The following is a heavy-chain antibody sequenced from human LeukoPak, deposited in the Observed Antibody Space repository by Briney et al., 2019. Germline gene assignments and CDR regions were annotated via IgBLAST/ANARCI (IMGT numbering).Heavy chain of an antibody. CDR2: ISWNSGSI. D-gene: IGHD5-24*01. Sequence: GRSLRLSCAASGFTFDDYAMHWVRQAPGKGLEWVSDISWNSGSIGYADSVKGRFTISRDNAKNSLYLQMNSLRAEDMALYYCAKASRDGYNSDAFDIWGQGTMVTVSS. CDR1: GFTFDDYA. CDR3: AKASRDGYNSDAFDI. J-gene: IGHJ3*02. V-gene: IGHV3-9*03.